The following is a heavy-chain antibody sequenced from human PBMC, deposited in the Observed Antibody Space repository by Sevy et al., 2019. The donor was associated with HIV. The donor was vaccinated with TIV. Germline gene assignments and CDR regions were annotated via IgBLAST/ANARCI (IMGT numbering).Heavy chain of an antibody. CDR1: GCTFTSYA. J-gene: IGHJ3*02. CDR3: AGGYYYDSNAFDI. Sequence: ASVKVSCKASGCTFTSYAMHWVRQAPGQRLEWMGWINAGNGNTKYSQKFQGRVTITRDKSARTAYMELSSLRSEDTAVYYCAGGYYYDSNAFDIWGQGTMVTVSS. D-gene: IGHD3-22*01. CDR2: INAGNGNT. V-gene: IGHV1-3*01.